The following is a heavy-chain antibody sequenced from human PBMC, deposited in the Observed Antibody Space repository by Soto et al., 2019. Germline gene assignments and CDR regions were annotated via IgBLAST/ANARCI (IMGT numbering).Heavy chain of an antibody. Sequence: QVQLQESGPGLVKASETLSLRCVVSGEAVGSVQSYWNWVRQAPGKGLEWIGQSSVTGAMKNSASLKSLVTMSVDPSENQISLTLFCVTAADSAVYFCARGRSDSAGSSFGRRMYVCGQGTTVTVAS. CDR3: ARGRSDSAGSSFGRRMYV. J-gene: IGHJ6*01. D-gene: IGHD3-10*01. CDR2: SSVTGAM. V-gene: IGHV4-61*01. CDR1: GEAVGSVQSY.